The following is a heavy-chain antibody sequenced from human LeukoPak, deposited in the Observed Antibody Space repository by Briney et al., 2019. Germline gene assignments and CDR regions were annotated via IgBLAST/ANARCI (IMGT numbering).Heavy chain of an antibody. CDR3: ARSPDPGTTTPSQY. J-gene: IGHJ4*02. CDR1: GGTFSSYA. V-gene: IGHV1-69*01. Sequence: GSSVKVSCKASGGTFSSYAISWVRQAPGQGLEWMGGTIPIFGTANYAQKFQGRVTITADESTSTAYMELSSLRSEDTAVYYCARSPDPGTTTPSQYWGQGTLVTVSS. CDR2: TIPIFGTA. D-gene: IGHD1-7*01.